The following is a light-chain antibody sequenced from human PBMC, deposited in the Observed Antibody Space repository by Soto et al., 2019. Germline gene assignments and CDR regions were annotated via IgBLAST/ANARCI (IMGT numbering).Light chain of an antibody. CDR1: SSNIGAGYD. J-gene: IGLJ2*01. CDR3: SSFTSVSSHVV. CDR2: GNI. V-gene: IGLV1-40*01. Sequence: QSVLTQPPSVSGAPGQRVTISCTGSSSNIGAGYDVHWYQQRPGTAPKLLIFGNINRPSGVSSRFSGSKAGNTASLTISGLQAEDEADYYCSSFTSVSSHVVFGGGTKVTVL.